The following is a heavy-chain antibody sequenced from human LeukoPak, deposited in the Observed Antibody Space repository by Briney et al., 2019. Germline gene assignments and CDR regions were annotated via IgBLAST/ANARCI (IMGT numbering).Heavy chain of an antibody. J-gene: IGHJ6*03. Sequence: SETLSLTCTVSGGSISSHYWSWIRQPPGKGLEWIGYIDYSGSTNYNPSLKSRVTISVDTSKNQFSLKLSSVTAADTAMYYCAREIPEYCSSTSCHIQSLLLYYYYMDVWGRGTTVTVS. CDR2: IDYSGST. D-gene: IGHD2-2*01. CDR1: GGSISSHY. CDR3: AREIPEYCSSTSCHIQSLLLYYYYMDV. V-gene: IGHV4-59*11.